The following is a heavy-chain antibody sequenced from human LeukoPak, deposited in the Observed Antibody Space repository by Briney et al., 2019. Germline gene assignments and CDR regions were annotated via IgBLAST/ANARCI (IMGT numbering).Heavy chain of an antibody. CDR2: IIPIFGTA. J-gene: IGHJ4*02. V-gene: IGHV1-69*13. CDR3: ARARDGYNYFDY. D-gene: IGHD5-24*01. Sequence: GASVKVSCKASGYTFTSYGISWVRQAPGQGLEWMGGIIPIFGTANYAQKFQGRVTITADESTSTAYMELSSLRSEDTAVYYCARARDGYNYFDYWGQGTLVTVSS. CDR1: GYTFTSYG.